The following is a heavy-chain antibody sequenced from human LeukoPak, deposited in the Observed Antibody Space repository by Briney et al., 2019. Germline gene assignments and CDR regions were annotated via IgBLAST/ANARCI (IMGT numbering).Heavy chain of an antibody. CDR3: ARDSAGNDY. CDR1: GFTFTAYC. J-gene: IGHJ4*02. Sequence: PVGSLRLSCAASGFTFTAYCMSWVRQAPGQGLEWMAYINQNGSEKNYVDSVKGRFTISRDNAKNSLYLQMNSLRAEDTAMYYCARDSAGNDYWGQGTLVTVSS. D-gene: IGHD6-13*01. V-gene: IGHV3-7*01. CDR2: INQNGSEK.